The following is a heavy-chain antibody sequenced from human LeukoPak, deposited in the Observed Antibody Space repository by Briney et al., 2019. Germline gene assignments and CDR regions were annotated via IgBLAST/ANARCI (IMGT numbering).Heavy chain of an antibody. Sequence: SETLSLTCTVSGYSISSGYYWGWIRQPPGKGLEWIGSIYHSGSTYYNPSLKSRVTISVDTSKNQFSLKLSSVTAADTAVYYCARHHRYYYGSGSYQFDPWGQGTLVTVSS. V-gene: IGHV4-38-2*02. CDR1: GYSISSGYY. J-gene: IGHJ5*02. CDR3: ARHHRYYYGSGSYQFDP. D-gene: IGHD3-10*01. CDR2: IYHSGST.